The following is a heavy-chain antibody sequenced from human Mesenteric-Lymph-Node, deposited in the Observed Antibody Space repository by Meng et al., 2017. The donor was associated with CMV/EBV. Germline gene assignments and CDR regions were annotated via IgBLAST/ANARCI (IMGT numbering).Heavy chain of an antibody. CDR2: INWKSGSI. CDR3: AKDKGGWFDP. V-gene: IGHV3-9*03. Sequence: SLKISCAASGFTFDDYAMHWVRQVPGKGLEWVSGINWKSGSIGYAGSVKGRFTISRDNAKNSLYLQMNSLRAEDMALYYCAKDKGGWFDPWGQGTLVTVSS. J-gene: IGHJ5*02. CDR1: GFTFDDYA. D-gene: IGHD3-16*01.